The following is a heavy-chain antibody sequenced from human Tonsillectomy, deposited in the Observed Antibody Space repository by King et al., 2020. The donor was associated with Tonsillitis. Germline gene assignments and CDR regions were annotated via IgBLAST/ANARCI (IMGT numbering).Heavy chain of an antibody. J-gene: IGHJ4*02. Sequence: VQLVESGGGLVQPGGSLRLSCAASGFTFSSYWMHWVRQAPGKGLVWVSRINPDGSSTNYADSVKGRFTISRDNAKNTLYLQMNSLRAEDTAVYYCGRGGPGLADYWGQGTLVTVSS. CDR1: GFTFSSYW. D-gene: IGHD6-19*01. CDR3: GRGGPGLADY. CDR2: INPDGSST. V-gene: IGHV3-74*01.